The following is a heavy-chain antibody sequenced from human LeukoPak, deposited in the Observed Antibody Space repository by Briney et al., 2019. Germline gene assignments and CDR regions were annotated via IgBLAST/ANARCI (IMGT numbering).Heavy chain of an antibody. CDR2: IYYSGST. V-gene: IGHV4-61*08. CDR1: GGSISSGGYY. J-gene: IGHJ3*02. CDR3: ARVGSSDHDAFDI. D-gene: IGHD6-6*01. Sequence: SETLSLTCTVSGGSISSGGYYWSWIRQHPGKGLEWIGYIYYSGSTYYNPSLKSRVTISVDTSENQFSLKLSSVTAADTAVYYCARVGSSDHDAFDIWGQGTMVTVSS.